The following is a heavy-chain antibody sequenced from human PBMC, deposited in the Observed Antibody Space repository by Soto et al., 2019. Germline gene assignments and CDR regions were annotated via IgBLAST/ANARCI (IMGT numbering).Heavy chain of an antibody. CDR2: TDGTGGT. D-gene: IGHD3-9*01. CDR1: GGPISSYY. Sequence: PSETLSLTCTVSGGPISSYYWTWIRQPAGKGLEWIGRTDGTGGTNFNPSLRSRVTMSVDTSKRQFSLTLRSVTGADTAVYYCARDDLTRAVYLGVDVWGRGTTVTVSS. V-gene: IGHV4-4*07. CDR3: ARDDLTRAVYLGVDV. J-gene: IGHJ6*02.